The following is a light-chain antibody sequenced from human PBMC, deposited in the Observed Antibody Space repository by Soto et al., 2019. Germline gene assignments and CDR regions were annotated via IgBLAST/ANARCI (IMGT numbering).Light chain of an antibody. V-gene: IGKV3-15*01. CDR1: QRLTTD. J-gene: IGKJ1*01. CDR2: GAS. CDR3: QQYTNWPRT. Sequence: EIVMTQTPATLSLSPGERATLSCRASQRLTTDLAWYPQRPGQPPRLLIYGASTRATDFPARFSGSGSGTEFTLTISSLQSEDSAVYYCQQYTNWPRTFGQRTKA.